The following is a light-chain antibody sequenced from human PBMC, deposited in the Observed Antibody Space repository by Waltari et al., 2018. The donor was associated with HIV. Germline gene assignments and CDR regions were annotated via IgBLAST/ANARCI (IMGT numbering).Light chain of an antibody. CDR2: DNN. CDR3: QSYDSRLSGWV. J-gene: IGLJ3*02. CDR1: YSNLGAENT. Sequence: QSVLTQPPSVSGAPGQRVTIACTWSYSNLGAENTVARYQQLPGTAPNLLIYDNNNRPSGVPDRFSGSKSGTSASLAITGLQAEDEADYYCQSYDSRLSGWVFGGGTKLTVV. V-gene: IGLV1-40*01.